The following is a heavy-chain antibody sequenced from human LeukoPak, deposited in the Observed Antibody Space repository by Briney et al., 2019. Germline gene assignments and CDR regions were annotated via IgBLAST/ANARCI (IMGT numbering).Heavy chain of an antibody. CDR3: ARTLVVVMYYGMDV. Sequence: GGSLRLSCAASGFTFSSYAMHWVRQAPGKGLEWVAVISYDGSNKYYTDSVKGRFTISRDNSKNTLYLQMNSLRAEDTAVYYCARTLVVVMYYGMDVWGQGTTVTVSS. J-gene: IGHJ6*02. V-gene: IGHV3-30-3*01. CDR1: GFTFSSYA. CDR2: ISYDGSNK. D-gene: IGHD3-22*01.